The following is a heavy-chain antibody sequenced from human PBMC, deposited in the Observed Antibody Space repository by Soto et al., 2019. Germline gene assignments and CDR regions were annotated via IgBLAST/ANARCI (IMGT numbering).Heavy chain of an antibody. D-gene: IGHD3-3*01. CDR3: VRQSEWLPDSSFGGFGFDP. J-gene: IGHJ5*02. CDR2: INPSGDSK. CDR1: GYTFTSYY. V-gene: IGHV1-46*03. Sequence: ASVKVSCKASGYTFTSYYMHWVRQAPGQGLEWKGIINPSGDSKSYAQKFQSRVTMTRDTSTSTVYMELSSLRSEDTAVYYCVRQSEWLPDSSFGGFGFDPWGQGTLVTVSS.